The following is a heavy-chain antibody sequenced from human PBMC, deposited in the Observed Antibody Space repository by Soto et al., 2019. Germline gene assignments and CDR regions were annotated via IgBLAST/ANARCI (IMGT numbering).Heavy chain of an antibody. J-gene: IGHJ4*02. CDR1: GGSVSSGSYY. CDR2: IYYSGST. V-gene: IGHV4-61*01. Sequence: SETLSLTCTVSGGSVSSGSYYRSWIRQPPGKGLEWIGYIYYSGSTYYNPSLKSRVTISVDRSKNQFSLKLSSVTAADTAVYYCARDTSGYEGIFDYWGQGTLVTVSS. D-gene: IGHD5-12*01. CDR3: ARDTSGYEGIFDY.